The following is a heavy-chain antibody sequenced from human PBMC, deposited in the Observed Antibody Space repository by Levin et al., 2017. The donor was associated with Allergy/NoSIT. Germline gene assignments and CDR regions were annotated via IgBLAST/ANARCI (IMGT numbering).Heavy chain of an antibody. Sequence: GGSLRLSCTASGFTLSSYSMNWVRQAPGKGLEWISYISSWSTTIHYADSVKGRFTISRDNAKNSLYLQMNSMRDEDTAVYYCASDKGGNYSGDYYLVGYFDYWGQGTLLTVSS. CDR2: ISSWSTTI. CDR1: GFTLSSYS. V-gene: IGHV3-48*02. J-gene: IGHJ4*02. D-gene: IGHD1-26*01. CDR3: ASDKGGNYSGDYYLVGYFDY.